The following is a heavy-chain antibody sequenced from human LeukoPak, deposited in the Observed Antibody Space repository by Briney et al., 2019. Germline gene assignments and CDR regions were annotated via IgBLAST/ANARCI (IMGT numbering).Heavy chain of an antibody. CDR2: ISGSGGST. Sequence: GGSLRLSCAASGFTFSSYAMSWVRQTPRKGLEWVSAISGSGGSTYYADSVKGRFTISRDSSKNTLYLQMNSLRAEDTAVYYCAKDRVSGCDYFDYWGQGILVTVSS. V-gene: IGHV3-23*01. CDR3: AKDRVSGCDYFDY. D-gene: IGHD5-12*01. J-gene: IGHJ4*02. CDR1: GFTFSSYA.